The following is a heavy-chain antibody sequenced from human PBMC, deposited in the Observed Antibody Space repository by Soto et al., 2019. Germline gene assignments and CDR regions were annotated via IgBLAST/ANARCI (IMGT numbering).Heavy chain of an antibody. CDR2: SHYSGGT. CDR3: ARGGTYGAAVYNWFDP. J-gene: IGHJ5*02. D-gene: IGHD3-10*01. CDR1: ALSASGLS. V-gene: IGHV4-59*02. Sequence: SETLSLTCSVTALSASGLSWSWIRQSPGKGVEWIGYSHYSGGTNSTPHLTSRVTISVETSKNQLSVNLTSLTAADRAVYYRARGGTYGAAVYNWFDPWGQGDLVTVSS.